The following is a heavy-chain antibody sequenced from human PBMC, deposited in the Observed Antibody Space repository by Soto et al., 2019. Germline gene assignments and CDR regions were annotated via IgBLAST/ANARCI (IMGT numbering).Heavy chain of an antibody. Sequence: GGSLRLSCAASGFTFSSYSMNWVRQAPGKGLEWVSHISGTSVYIHYADSVKGRFTISRDNAKNSVYLQMDSLRVEDTAVYYCAREGALKPFSSWGQGALVTVSS. V-gene: IGHV3-21*01. CDR2: ISGTSVYI. CDR1: GFTFSSYS. J-gene: IGHJ5*02. CDR3: AREGALKPFSS.